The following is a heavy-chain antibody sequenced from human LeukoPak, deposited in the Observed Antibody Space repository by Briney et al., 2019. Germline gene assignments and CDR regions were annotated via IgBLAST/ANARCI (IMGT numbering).Heavy chain of an antibody. CDR3: ARGGGLRYFDWSSGATRGDFDP. Sequence: SETLSLTCTVSGDSISSYYWSWIRQPPGKGLEWIGYIYHSGSTNYNPSLKSRATVSVDTSKNQFSLKLSSVTAADTAVYYCARGGGLRYFDWSSGATRGDFDPWGQGTLVTVSS. J-gene: IGHJ5*02. V-gene: IGHV4-59*01. D-gene: IGHD3-9*01. CDR2: IYHSGST. CDR1: GDSISSYY.